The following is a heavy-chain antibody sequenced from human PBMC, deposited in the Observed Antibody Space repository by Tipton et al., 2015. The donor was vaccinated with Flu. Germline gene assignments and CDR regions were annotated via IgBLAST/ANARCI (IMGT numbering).Heavy chain of an antibody. Sequence: SLRLSCAASGFTLSSYWMTWVRQAPRKGLEWVAHISQDGNDKYYVDSVKGRFTISRDNAKKSLSLQMNSLRAEDTAVYYCAAFCGGDCYIINYWGQGTLVTVSS. CDR2: ISQDGNDK. D-gene: IGHD2-21*01. J-gene: IGHJ4*02. V-gene: IGHV3-7*03. CDR3: AAFCGGDCYIINY. CDR1: GFTLSSYW.